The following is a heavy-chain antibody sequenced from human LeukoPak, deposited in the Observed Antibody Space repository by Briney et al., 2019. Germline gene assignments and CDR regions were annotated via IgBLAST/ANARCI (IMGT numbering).Heavy chain of an antibody. V-gene: IGHV1-8*03. D-gene: IGHD1-26*01. Sequence: GASVKVSCKPSECTFTTYDINWVRQATGQGLERMGWMNPSSGYTGYAQKFQGRVTISRNTSISTAYMELSSLSSEDTAVYYCARTGATTDAFDIWGQGTMVTVSS. J-gene: IGHJ3*02. CDR3: ARTGATTDAFDI. CDR2: MNPSSGYT. CDR1: ECTFTTYD.